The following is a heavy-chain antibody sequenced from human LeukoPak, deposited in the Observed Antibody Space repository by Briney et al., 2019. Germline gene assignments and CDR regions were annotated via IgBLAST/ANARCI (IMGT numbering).Heavy chain of an antibody. Sequence: GGSLKLSCEASGFTFSSISMNWVRQAPGKGLEWVSSISPDGETTYHADSVKGRFTTSRDNAKSSLYLQMNSLRAEDTALYYCTRDLPVPSLVRGIIIYGLIDYWGQGTLVTVSS. CDR3: TRDLPVPSLVRGIIIYGLIDY. CDR2: ISPDGETT. V-gene: IGHV3-21*06. CDR1: GFTFSSIS. D-gene: IGHD3-10*01. J-gene: IGHJ4*02.